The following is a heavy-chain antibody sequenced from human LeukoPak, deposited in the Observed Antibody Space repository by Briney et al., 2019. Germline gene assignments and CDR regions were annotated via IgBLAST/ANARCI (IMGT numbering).Heavy chain of an antibody. CDR2: IYYRGNT. CDR1: GGSVSIYY. CDR3: ARAGNNWSFDY. D-gene: IGHD1-1*01. J-gene: IGHJ4*02. V-gene: IGHV4-59*02. Sequence: SETLSLTCTVSGGSVSIYYWSWIRQPPGKGLEWIGYIYYRGNTNYNPSLKSRVTMAVDTSKNQFSLKVSSVTAADTAVYYCARAGNNWSFDYWGQGTLVTVSS.